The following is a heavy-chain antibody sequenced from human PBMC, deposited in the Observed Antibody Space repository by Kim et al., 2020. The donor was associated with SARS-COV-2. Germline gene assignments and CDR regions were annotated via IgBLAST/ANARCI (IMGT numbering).Heavy chain of an antibody. J-gene: IGHJ4*02. D-gene: IGHD2-2*01. Sequence: GGSLRLSCAASGFTFSNYGVSWVRQAPGKGLEWASAISFGGVTDYADSVRGRFTTSRDNPKSTVYLQMNSLRAEDTAVYYCAGICGTTSCSDDYWGQGTLVTVSS. CDR1: GFTFSNYG. CDR2: ISFGGVT. CDR3: AGICGTTSCSDDY. V-gene: IGHV3-23*01.